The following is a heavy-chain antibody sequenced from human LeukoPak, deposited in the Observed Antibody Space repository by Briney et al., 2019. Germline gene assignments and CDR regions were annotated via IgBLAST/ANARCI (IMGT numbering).Heavy chain of an antibody. CDR2: IRYDGSNK. CDR3: AKDADYYGPGSYYLFDY. V-gene: IGHV3-30*02. D-gene: IGHD3-10*01. Sequence: GGSLRLSCAASGFTFSSYGMHWVRQAPGKGLEWVAFIRYDGSNKYYADSVKGRFTISRDNSKNTLYLQMNSLRAEDTAVYYCAKDADYYGPGSYYLFDYWGQGTLVTVSS. J-gene: IGHJ4*02. CDR1: GFTFSSYG.